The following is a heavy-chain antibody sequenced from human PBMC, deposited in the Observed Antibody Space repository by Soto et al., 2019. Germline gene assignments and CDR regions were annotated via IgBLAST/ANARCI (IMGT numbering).Heavy chain of an antibody. CDR2: IYSGGST. Sequence: EVQLVESGGGLVQPGGSLRLSCAASGFTVSSNYMSWVRQAPGKGLEWVSVIYSGGSTYYADSVKGRFTISRDNSKNTLYLEMNSLRAEDTAVYYCARASRGYSGYDFDYWGQGTLVTVSS. V-gene: IGHV3-66*01. D-gene: IGHD5-12*01. CDR1: GFTVSSNY. J-gene: IGHJ4*02. CDR3: ARASRGYSGYDFDY.